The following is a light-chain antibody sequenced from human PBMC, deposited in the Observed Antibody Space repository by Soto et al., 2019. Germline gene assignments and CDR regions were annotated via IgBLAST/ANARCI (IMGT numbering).Light chain of an antibody. V-gene: IGLV2-11*01. CDR3: CSYAGSSSFRVL. CDR1: SSDVGNYKY. Sequence: QSALTQPASVSGSPGQSITISCTGTSSDVGNYKYVSWYQQHPGKAPKLIIYDVTKRPSGVPDRFSGSKSGNTASLIISGLQAADEAEYYCCCCSYAGSSSFRVLFGGGTKVTVL. CDR2: DVT. J-gene: IGLJ2*01.